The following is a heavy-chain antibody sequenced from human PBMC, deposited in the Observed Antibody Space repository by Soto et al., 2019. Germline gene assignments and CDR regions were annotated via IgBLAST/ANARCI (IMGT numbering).Heavy chain of an antibody. Sequence: EVQLVESGGGLVQPGRSLRLSCAASGFTFDDYAMHWVRQAPGKGLEWVSGISWNSGSIGYADSVKGRFTISRDNAKNSLYLQMNSLRAEDTALYYCAKDPYSSDWLGYFDYWGQGTLVTVSS. CDR2: ISWNSGSI. V-gene: IGHV3-9*01. J-gene: IGHJ4*02. CDR3: AKDPYSSDWLGYFDY. D-gene: IGHD6-19*01. CDR1: GFTFDDYA.